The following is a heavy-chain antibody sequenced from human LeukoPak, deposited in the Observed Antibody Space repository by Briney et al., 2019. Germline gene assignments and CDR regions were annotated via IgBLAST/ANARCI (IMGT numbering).Heavy chain of an antibody. V-gene: IGHV1-2*02. CDR3: ARGPSVAVAGQDY. CDR1: GYTFTGYY. D-gene: IGHD6-19*01. CDR2: INPNSGDT. J-gene: IGHJ4*02. Sequence: ASVKVSCKTSGYTFTGYYIHWVRQAPGQGLEWMGWINPNSGDTNYAQKFQGRVSMTGDTSTSTAYMELRSLRSDDTAVYYCARGPSVAVAGQDYWGQGTLVTVSS.